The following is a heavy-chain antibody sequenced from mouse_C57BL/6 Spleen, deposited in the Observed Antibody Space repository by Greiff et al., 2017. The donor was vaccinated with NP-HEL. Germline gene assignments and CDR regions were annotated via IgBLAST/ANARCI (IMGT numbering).Heavy chain of an antibody. D-gene: IGHD1-1*01. Sequence: EVQGVESGPELVKPGASVKMSCKASGYTFPDYNMHWVKQSHGKSLEWIGYINPNNGGTSYNQKFKGKATLTVNKSSSTAYMELRSLTSEDSAVYYCARIRGTVVEGYYFDYWGQGTTLTVSS. CDR2: INPNNGGT. CDR1: GYTFPDYN. V-gene: IGHV1-22*01. J-gene: IGHJ2*01. CDR3: ARIRGTVVEGYYFDY.